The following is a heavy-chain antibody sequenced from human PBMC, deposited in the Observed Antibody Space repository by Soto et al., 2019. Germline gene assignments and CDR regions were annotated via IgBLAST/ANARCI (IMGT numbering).Heavy chain of an antibody. CDR2: ISYDGSNK. Sequence: PGGSLRLSCAASGFTFSSYAMHWVRQAPGKGLEWVAVISYDGSNKYYADSVKGRFTIPRDNSKNTLYLQMNSLRAEDTAVYYCARDGLERVPAAVYWFDPWGQGTLVTVSS. CDR3: ARDGLERVPAAVYWFDP. J-gene: IGHJ5*02. CDR1: GFTFSSYA. V-gene: IGHV3-30-3*01. D-gene: IGHD2-2*01.